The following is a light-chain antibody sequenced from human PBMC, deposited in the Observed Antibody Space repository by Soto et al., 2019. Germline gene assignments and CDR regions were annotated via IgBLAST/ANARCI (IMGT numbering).Light chain of an antibody. CDR2: EVT. Sequence: QSVLTQPPSASGSPGQSVTISCTGTSSDVGGYNYVSWYQQHPGKAPKLIIYEVTKRPSGVPDRFSGSKSANTASLTVSGLQAEDEADYYCSSYGGSNNDVVFGGGTKLTVL. CDR3: SSYGGSNNDVV. CDR1: SSDVGGYNY. J-gene: IGLJ2*01. V-gene: IGLV2-8*01.